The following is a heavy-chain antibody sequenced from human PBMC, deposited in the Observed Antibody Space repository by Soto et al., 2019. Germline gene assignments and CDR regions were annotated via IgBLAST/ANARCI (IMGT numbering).Heavy chain of an antibody. CDR1: GDSISNSRFY. CDR2: IYYSGST. J-gene: IGHJ4*02. CDR3: ARHRYSGRYYDFDY. Sequence: PSETLSLTCSVSGDSISNSRFYWAWIRQPPGEGLEWIGTIYYSGSTYYNPSLKSRVTISVDTSKNQFSLKLSSVTAADTAVYYCARHRYSGRYYDFDYWGQGTLVTVSS. V-gene: IGHV4-39*01. D-gene: IGHD1-26*01.